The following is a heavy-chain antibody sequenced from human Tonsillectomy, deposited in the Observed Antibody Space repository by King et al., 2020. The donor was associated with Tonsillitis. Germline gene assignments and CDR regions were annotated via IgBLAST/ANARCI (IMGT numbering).Heavy chain of an antibody. V-gene: IGHV4-59*01. CDR3: ARDSSSSPPFYYYYMDV. CDR2: IYYSGST. CDR1: GSSISSYY. J-gene: IGHJ6*03. D-gene: IGHD6-6*01. Sequence: QLQESGPGLVKPSETLSLTCTVSGSSISSYYWSWIRQPPGKGLEWIGYIYYSGSTTYNPSLNSRVTISVDTSKNQFSLKLRSVTAADTAVYYCARDSSSSPPFYYYYMDVWGKGTTVTVSS.